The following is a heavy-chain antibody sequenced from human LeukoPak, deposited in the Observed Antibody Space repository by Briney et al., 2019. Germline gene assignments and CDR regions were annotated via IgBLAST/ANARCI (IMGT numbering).Heavy chain of an antibody. V-gene: IGHV4-30-2*01. D-gene: IGHD1-26*01. CDR2: IYHSGST. CDR1: GGSISSGGYY. J-gene: IGHJ4*02. Sequence: PSQTLSLTCTVSGGSISSGGYYWSWIRQPPGKGLEWIGYIYHSGSTYYNPSLKSRVTISVDRSKNQFSLKLSSVTAADTAVYYCARAWELWERFDYWGQGTLVTVSS. CDR3: ARAWELWERFDY.